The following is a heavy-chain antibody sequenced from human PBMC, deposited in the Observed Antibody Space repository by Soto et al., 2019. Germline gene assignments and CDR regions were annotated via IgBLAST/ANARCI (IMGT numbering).Heavy chain of an antibody. CDR1: GFTFSNAW. D-gene: IGHD3-10*01. CDR2: TTNKANSYTT. J-gene: IGHJ4*02. CDR3: AAGYYGSGSYSKFDY. V-gene: IGHV3-72*01. Sequence: GGSLRLSCAASGFTFSNAWMSWVRQAPGKGLEWVGRTTNKANSYTTEYAASVKGRFTISRDDSKSSLYLQMNSLKTEDTAVYYCAAGYYGSGSYSKFDYWGQGILVTVSS.